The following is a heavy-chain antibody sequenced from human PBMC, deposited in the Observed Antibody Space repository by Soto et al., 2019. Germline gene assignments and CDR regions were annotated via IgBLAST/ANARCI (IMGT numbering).Heavy chain of an antibody. CDR3: AGCSSTSCSGWFDP. CDR2: ISAYNGNT. CDR1: GYTYTSYG. V-gene: IGHV1-18*01. J-gene: IGHJ5*02. Sequence: GTSVKVSCKDSGYTYTSYGSSWVRQAPGQGLEWMGWISAYNGNTNYAQKLQGRVTMTTDTSTSTAYMELRSLRSDDTAVYYCAGCSSTSCSGWFDPWGQGTLVTVS. D-gene: IGHD2-2*01.